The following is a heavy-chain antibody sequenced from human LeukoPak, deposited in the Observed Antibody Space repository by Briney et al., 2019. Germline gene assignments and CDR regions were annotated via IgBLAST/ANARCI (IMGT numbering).Heavy chain of an antibody. D-gene: IGHD2-2*01. CDR3: ASAPDRRGIVGAAFDY. CDR2: IIPIFGTA. J-gene: IGHJ4*02. CDR1: GGTFSSYA. V-gene: IGHV1-69*13. Sequence: GASVKVSCKASGGTFSSYAISWVRQAPGQGLEWMGGIIPIFGTANYAQKSQGRVTITADESTSTAYMELSSLRSEDTAVYYCASAPDRRGIVGAAFDYWGQGTLVTVSS.